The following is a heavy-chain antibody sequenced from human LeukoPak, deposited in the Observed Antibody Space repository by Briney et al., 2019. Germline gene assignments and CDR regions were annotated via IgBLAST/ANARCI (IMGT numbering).Heavy chain of an antibody. CDR3: ARDLHYGMDV. D-gene: IGHD5/OR15-5a*01. CDR2: ISYDGSNK. V-gene: IGHV3-30-3*01. J-gene: IGHJ6*02. Sequence: GGSLRLSCAASGFTFSSYAMHWVRQAPGKGLEWVAVISYDGSNKYYADSVKGRFTISRDNSKNTLYLQMNSLRAEDTAVYYCARDLHYGMDVWGQGTTVTVS. CDR1: GFTFSSYA.